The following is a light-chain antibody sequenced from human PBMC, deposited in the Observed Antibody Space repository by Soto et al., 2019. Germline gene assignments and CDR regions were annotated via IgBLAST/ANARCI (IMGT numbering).Light chain of an antibody. CDR2: EVS. V-gene: IGLV2-14*01. CDR1: TSDVGGYNY. CDR3: NSYTGSTSPYV. J-gene: IGLJ1*01. Sequence: QSALTQPPSVSGSPGQSITISCTGTTSDVGGYNYVSWYQQHPGKAPKLMIYEVSNRPSGVSDRFSGSKAGNTASLTISGLQAEDEADYYCNSYTGSTSPYVFGTGTKLTVL.